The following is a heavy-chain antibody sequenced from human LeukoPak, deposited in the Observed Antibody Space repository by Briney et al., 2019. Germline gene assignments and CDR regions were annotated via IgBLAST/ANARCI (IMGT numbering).Heavy chain of an antibody. J-gene: IGHJ1*01. CDR1: GYTFTNYY. D-gene: IGHD3-9*01. CDR2: IHSGGGST. CDR3: ARAALDDTGYYRLQYFHH. V-gene: IGHV1-46*01. Sequence: ASVKVSCKASGYTFTNYYMHWVRQAPGQGLEWMGIIHSGGGSTTYAQKFQGRVTMTRDTSKNQFSLKLSSMTAADTAVYYCARAALDDTGYYRLQYFHHWGQGTPVTVSS.